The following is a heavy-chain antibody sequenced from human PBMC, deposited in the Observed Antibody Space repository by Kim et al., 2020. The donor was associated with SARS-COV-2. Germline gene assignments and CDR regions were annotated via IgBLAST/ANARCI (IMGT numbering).Heavy chain of an antibody. V-gene: IGHV4-4*02. CDR1: GGSISSSNW. J-gene: IGHJ6*02. D-gene: IGHD3-10*01. Sequence: SETLSLTCAVSGGSISSSNWWSWVRQPPGKGLEWIGEIYHSGSTNYNPSLKSRVTISVDKSKNQFSLKLSSVTAADTAVYYCAREIHGDPPSAGMDVWGQGTTVTVSS. CDR2: IYHSGST. CDR3: AREIHGDPPSAGMDV.